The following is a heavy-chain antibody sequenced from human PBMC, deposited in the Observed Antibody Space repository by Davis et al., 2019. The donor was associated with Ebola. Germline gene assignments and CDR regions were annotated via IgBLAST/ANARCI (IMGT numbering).Heavy chain of an antibody. V-gene: IGHV4-59*01. Sequence: GSLRLSCTVSGGSMSNYYWSWIRRPPGKGLEWVGNIYYSGTTNYNPSLTSRATISRDTSKNQFSLNVTSVTAADTAIYYCARTPQYSRYGSFFDYWGQGALVTVSS. CDR3: ARTPQYSRYGSFFDY. CDR2: IYYSGTT. J-gene: IGHJ4*02. CDR1: GGSMSNYY. D-gene: IGHD4-11*01.